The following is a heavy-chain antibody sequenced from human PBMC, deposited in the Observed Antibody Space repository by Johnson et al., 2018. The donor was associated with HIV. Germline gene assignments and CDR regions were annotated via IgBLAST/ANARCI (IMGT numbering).Heavy chain of an antibody. CDR1: GFTFSSYG. CDR3: AKDGAAAGTVGAEAFEI. J-gene: IGHJ3*02. Sequence: QVHLVESGGGVVQPGGSLRLSCAASGFTFSSYGMHWVRQAPGKGLEWVAFIRYDGSNKYYADSVKGRFTISRDNSKNTLYLQMNSLRAEDTAVYYCAKDGAAAGTVGAEAFEIWGQGTMVTVSS. CDR2: IRYDGSNK. V-gene: IGHV3-30*02. D-gene: IGHD6-13*01.